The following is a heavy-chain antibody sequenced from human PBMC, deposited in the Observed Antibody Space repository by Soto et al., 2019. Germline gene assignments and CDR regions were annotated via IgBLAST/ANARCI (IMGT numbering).Heavy chain of an antibody. J-gene: IGHJ6*02. V-gene: IGHV1-69*13. CDR1: GGTFSSYA. CDR2: IIPIFDTA. D-gene: IGHD2-15*01. Sequence: SVKGSCKASGGTFSSYAISWVRQAPGQGLEWMGGIIPIFDTANYAQKFQGRVTITADESTSTAYMELSSLRSEGTAVYYCARHDCISSSCYYYYYYGMDVWGQGTTVTVSS. CDR3: ARHDCISSSCYYYYYYGMDV.